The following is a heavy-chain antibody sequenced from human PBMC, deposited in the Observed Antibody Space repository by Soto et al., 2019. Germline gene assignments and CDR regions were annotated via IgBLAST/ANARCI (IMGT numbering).Heavy chain of an antibody. CDR1: GGSISSSSYY. J-gene: IGHJ4*02. Sequence: PSETLSLTCTVSGGSISSSSYYWGWIRQPPGKGLEWIGSIYYSGSTYYNPSLKSRVTISVDTSKNQFSLKLSSVTAADTAVYYCARPGRRYYGDYEYYFDYWGQGTLVTVSS. CDR2: IYYSGST. D-gene: IGHD4-17*01. V-gene: IGHV4-39*01. CDR3: ARPGRRYYGDYEYYFDY.